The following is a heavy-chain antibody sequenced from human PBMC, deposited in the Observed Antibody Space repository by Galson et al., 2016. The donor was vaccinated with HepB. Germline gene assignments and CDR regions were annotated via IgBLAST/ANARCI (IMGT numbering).Heavy chain of an antibody. D-gene: IGHD2-8*02. CDR2: IYWDDDK. J-gene: IGHJ5*02. V-gene: IGHV2-5*02. CDR3: AHGGVFFGVIREKGWFDP. CDR1: GFSLTSTGVG. Sequence: PALVKPTQTLTLTCTFSGFSLTSTGVGLGWFRQPPGKALEWLALIYWDDDKRYSPSLKSRLTITRDSSKNQVVLTMTNMDPADTGAYFCAHGGVFFGVIREKGWFDPWGQGTLVTDSS.